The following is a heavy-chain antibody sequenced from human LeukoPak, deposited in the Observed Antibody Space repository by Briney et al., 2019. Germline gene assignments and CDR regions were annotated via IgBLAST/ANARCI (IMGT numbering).Heavy chain of an antibody. Sequence: VASVKVSCKASGGTFSNYAISWVRQAPGQGLEWMGGIIPIFGTAKYAQKFQGRVTITADESTSTAYMELSSLRSEDTAVYYCARDGRQQLANWFDPWGQGTLVTVSS. CDR1: GGTFSNYA. CDR2: IIPIFGTA. CDR3: ARDGRQQLANWFDP. J-gene: IGHJ5*02. V-gene: IGHV1-69*13. D-gene: IGHD6-13*01.